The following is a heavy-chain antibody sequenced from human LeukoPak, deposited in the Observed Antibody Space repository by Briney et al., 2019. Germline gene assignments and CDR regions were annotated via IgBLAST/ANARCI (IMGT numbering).Heavy chain of an antibody. Sequence: ASVKVSCKASGYTFTIYDINWVRQATGQGLEWMGWMNPNSGNTGYAQKFQGRVTMTRNTSISTAYMELSSLRSEDTAVSYCARGRVVGALYNWFDPWGQGTLVTVSS. CDR2: MNPNSGNT. V-gene: IGHV1-8*01. D-gene: IGHD1-26*01. CDR1: GYTFTIYD. J-gene: IGHJ5*02. CDR3: ARGRVVGALYNWFDP.